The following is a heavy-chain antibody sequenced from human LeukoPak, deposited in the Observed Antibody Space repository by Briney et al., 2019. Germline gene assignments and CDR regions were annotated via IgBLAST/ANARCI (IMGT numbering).Heavy chain of an antibody. D-gene: IGHD3-16*01. J-gene: IGHJ4*02. CDR1: GFTFSSYS. V-gene: IGHV3-48*04. Sequence: GGSLRLSCAASGFTFSSYSMNWVRQAPGKGLEWVSYISSTGGTIYYADSMKGRFTISRDNAKNSLYLQMNSLRAEDTAVYYCARGLEQLEGEFFDYWGQGTLVTVSS. CDR2: ISSTGGTI. CDR3: ARGLEQLEGEFFDY.